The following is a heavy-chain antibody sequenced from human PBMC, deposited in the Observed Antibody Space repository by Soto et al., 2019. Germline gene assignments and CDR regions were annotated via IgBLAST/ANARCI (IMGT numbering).Heavy chain of an antibody. V-gene: IGHV3-64*01. CDR1: GFTFSSYA. D-gene: IGHD6-19*01. CDR3: ARVVAGTTSLFDY. Sequence: GGSLRLSCAASGFTFSSYAMHWVRQAPGKGLEYVSAISSNGGSTYYANSVKGRFTISRDNSKNTLYLQMGSLRAEDMAVYYCARVVAGTTSLFDYWGQGTLVTVSS. CDR2: ISSNGGST. J-gene: IGHJ4*02.